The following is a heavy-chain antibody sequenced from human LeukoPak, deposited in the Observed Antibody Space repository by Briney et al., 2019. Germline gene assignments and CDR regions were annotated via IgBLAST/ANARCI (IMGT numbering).Heavy chain of an antibody. Sequence: GGSLRLSCAASGFTFSDYYMTWIRQAPGKGLEWVSCISGRSSYTNYADSVKGRFTISRDNSKNTLYLQMNSLRAEDTAVYYCAKGFFGSGSFPHNFDYWGQGTLVTVSS. CDR3: AKGFFGSGSFPHNFDY. V-gene: IGHV3-11*05. CDR2: ISGRSSYT. D-gene: IGHD3-10*01. CDR1: GFTFSDYY. J-gene: IGHJ4*02.